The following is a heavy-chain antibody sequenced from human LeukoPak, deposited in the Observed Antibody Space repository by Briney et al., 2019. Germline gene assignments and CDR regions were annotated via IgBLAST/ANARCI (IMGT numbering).Heavy chain of an antibody. D-gene: IGHD3-3*01. CDR1: GYTFTSYD. CDR3: ARGGRYDFWSGYYRGGFDY. J-gene: IGHJ4*02. CDR2: MNPNSGNT. Sequence: ASVKVSCKASGYTFTSYDINWVRQATGQGLEWMGWMNPNSGNTGYAQKFQGRVTMTRNTPISTAYMELSSLRSEDTAVYYCARGGRYDFWSGYYRGGFDYWGQGTLVTVSS. V-gene: IGHV1-8*01.